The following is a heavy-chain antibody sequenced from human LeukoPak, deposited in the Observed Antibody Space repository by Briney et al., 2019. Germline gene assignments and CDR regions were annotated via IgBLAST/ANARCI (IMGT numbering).Heavy chain of an antibody. Sequence: PGGSLRLSCAASGFTFSSFEMHWVRQAPGKGLEWVSYISSSGDTLYYADSVKGRFTISRDNAKNSLYLQVNSLRAEDTAVYYCVGADYDILTGYYIDYWGQGTLVTVSS. CDR2: ISSSGDTL. D-gene: IGHD3-9*01. J-gene: IGHJ4*02. CDR3: VGADYDILTGYYIDY. V-gene: IGHV3-48*03. CDR1: GFTFSSFE.